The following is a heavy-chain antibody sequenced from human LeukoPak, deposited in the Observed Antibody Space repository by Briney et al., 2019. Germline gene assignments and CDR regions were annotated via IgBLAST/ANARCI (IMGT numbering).Heavy chain of an antibody. Sequence: PGGSLRLSCAASGFTFSSYGMHWVRQAPGKGLEWVAVISYDGSNKYYADSVKGRFTISRDNSKNTLYLQMNSLRAEDTAVYYCAKGGLRIQLWLGYFDYWGQGTLVTVSS. CDR1: GFTFSSYG. J-gene: IGHJ4*02. V-gene: IGHV3-30*18. CDR2: ISYDGSNK. CDR3: AKGGLRIQLWLGYFDY. D-gene: IGHD5-18*01.